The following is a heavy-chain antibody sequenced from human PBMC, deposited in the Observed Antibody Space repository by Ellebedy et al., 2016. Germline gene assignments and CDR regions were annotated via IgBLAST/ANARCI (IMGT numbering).Heavy chain of an antibody. CDR1: GYTLTELS. D-gene: IGHD1-7*01. CDR3: ARVRGDNWNYEYYFDY. Sequence: ASVKVSCKVSGYTLTELSMHWVRQAPGKGLEWMGGFDPEDGETIYAQKFQGRVTMTEDTSTDTAYMELSSLRSEDTAVYYCARVRGDNWNYEYYFDYWGQGTLVTVSS. CDR2: FDPEDGET. V-gene: IGHV1-24*01. J-gene: IGHJ4*02.